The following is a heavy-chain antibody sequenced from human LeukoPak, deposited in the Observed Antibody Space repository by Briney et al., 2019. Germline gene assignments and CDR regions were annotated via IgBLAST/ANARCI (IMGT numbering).Heavy chain of an antibody. CDR3: ARVDYDYVWGSYRQRGMDV. Sequence: GGSLRLSCAASGFTFSSYWMSWVRQAPGKGLEWVANIKQDGSEKYYVDSVKGRFTISRDNAYNSLYLQINSLRGEDTAVYYCARVDYDYVWGSYRQRGMDVWGQGTTVTVTS. CDR1: GFTFSSYW. V-gene: IGHV3-7*03. CDR2: IKQDGSEK. J-gene: IGHJ6*02. D-gene: IGHD3-16*01.